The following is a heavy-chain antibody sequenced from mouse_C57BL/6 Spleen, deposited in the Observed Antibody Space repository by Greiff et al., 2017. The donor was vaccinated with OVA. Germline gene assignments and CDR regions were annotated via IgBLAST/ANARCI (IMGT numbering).Heavy chain of an antibody. J-gene: IGHJ3*01. V-gene: IGHV5-12*01. CDR2: ISNGGGST. CDR1: GFTFSDYY. CDR3: AGFAY. Sequence: EVQRVESGGGLVQPGGSLKLSCAASGFTFSDYYMYWVRQTPEKRLEWVAYISNGGGSTYYPDTVKGRFTISRDNAKNTLYLQMSRLKSEDTAMYYCAGFAYWGQGTLVTVSA.